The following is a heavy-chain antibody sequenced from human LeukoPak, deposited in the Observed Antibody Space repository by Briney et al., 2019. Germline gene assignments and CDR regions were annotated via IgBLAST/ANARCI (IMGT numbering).Heavy chain of an antibody. J-gene: IGHJ4*02. D-gene: IGHD3-9*01. Sequence: VASVKVSCKASGYTFTSYAMHWVRQAPGKGLEWMGWINTNTGNPKYAQAFTGRFVFSLDTSVSTAYLHISSLKAEDTAVYYCARAPTPLRYFDWLFRLDYWGQGTLVTVSS. CDR2: INTNTGNP. CDR3: ARAPTPLRYFDWLFRLDY. V-gene: IGHV7-4-1*02. CDR1: GYTFTSYA.